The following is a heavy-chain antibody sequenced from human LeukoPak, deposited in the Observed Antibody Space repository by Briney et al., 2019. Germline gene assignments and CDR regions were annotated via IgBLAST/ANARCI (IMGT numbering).Heavy chain of an antibody. J-gene: IGHJ4*02. V-gene: IGHV4-30-2*01. CDR1: GGSISSGGYS. CDR2: INHSGST. CDR3: ARGPVAGLDY. D-gene: IGHD6-19*01. Sequence: SQTLSLTCAVSGGSISSGGYSWSWIRQPPGKGLEWIGEINHSGSTNYNPSLKSRVTISVDTSKNQFSLKLSSVTAADTAVYYCARGPVAGLDYWGQGTLVTVSS.